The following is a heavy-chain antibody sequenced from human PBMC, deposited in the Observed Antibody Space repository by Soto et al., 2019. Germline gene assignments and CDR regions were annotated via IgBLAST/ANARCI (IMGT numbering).Heavy chain of an antibody. J-gene: IGHJ4*02. D-gene: IGHD7-27*01. CDR1: GFTFSSYA. CDR3: TRANWYSEY. Sequence: EVQLLESGGGLVQPGGSLRLSCAASGFTFSSYAMSWVRQAPGKGLEWVSIIGVGGGDRYYPESVKGRFTISRDNSRDTLYLEMNSLRDEDTAVYYCTRANWYSEYWGQGTLVTVSS. CDR2: IGVGGGDR. V-gene: IGHV3-23*01.